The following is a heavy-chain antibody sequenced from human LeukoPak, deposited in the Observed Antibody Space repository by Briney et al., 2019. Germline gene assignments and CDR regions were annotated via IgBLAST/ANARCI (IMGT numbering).Heavy chain of an antibody. J-gene: IGHJ4*02. Sequence: GGSLRLSCTASGFSFMNAWMIWVRQAPGKGLEWVGRIKSNADGGTPDYAAPARGRFTISRDDSKNTLYLQMNSLKTEDTAVYYCTTFYHEYSPYWGRGTLVTVSS. V-gene: IGHV3-15*01. CDR1: GFSFMNAW. D-gene: IGHD2/OR15-2a*01. CDR3: TTFYHEYSPY. CDR2: IKSNADGGTP.